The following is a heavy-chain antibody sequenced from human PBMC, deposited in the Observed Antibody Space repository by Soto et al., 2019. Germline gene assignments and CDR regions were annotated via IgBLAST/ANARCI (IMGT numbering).Heavy chain of an antibody. CDR2: ISSSSSYT. J-gene: IGHJ4*02. V-gene: IGHV3-11*05. Sequence: QVQLVESGGGLVKPGGSLRLSCAASGFTFSDYYMSWIRQAPGKGLEWVSYISSSSSYTNYADSVKGRFTISRDNAKNSLYLQMNSLRAEDTAVYYCAREGRAPPQDDYWGQGTLVTVSS. CDR3: AREGRAPPQDDY. CDR1: GFTFSDYY.